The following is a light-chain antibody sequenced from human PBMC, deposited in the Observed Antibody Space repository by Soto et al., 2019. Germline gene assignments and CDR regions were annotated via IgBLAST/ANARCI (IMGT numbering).Light chain of an antibody. CDR3: SPYTSSSTQV. CDR2: EVS. J-gene: IGLJ1*01. V-gene: IGLV2-14*01. Sequence: QSGLTQPASVSGSPGQSITISCTGTSSDVGGYNYVSWYQQHPGKAPKLMIYEVSNRPSGVSNRFSGSKSGNTASLTISGLQAEEEADYYCSPYTSSSTQVFGPGTKVTVL. CDR1: SSDVGGYNY.